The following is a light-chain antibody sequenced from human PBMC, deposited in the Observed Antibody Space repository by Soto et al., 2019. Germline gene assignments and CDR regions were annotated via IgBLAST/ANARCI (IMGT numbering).Light chain of an antibody. V-gene: IGKV3-20*01. CDR3: LQFNTFPWT. J-gene: IGKJ1*01. CDR1: QTITSTY. CDR2: GAS. Sequence: EIVLTQSPGTLSLAPGERATLSCRASQTITSTYLSWYQQKPGQAPRLLVYGASGRTTDLPDRFSGSGSGTDFTLTIRRLEPEDFATYYCLQFNTFPWTFGQGTKVEIK.